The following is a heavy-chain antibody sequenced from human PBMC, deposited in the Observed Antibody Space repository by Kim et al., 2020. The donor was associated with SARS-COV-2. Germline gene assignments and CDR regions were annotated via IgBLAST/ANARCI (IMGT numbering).Heavy chain of an antibody. Sequence: GGSLRLSCAASGFTFSSYGMHWFRQAPGKGLEWVAVISYDGSNKYYADSVKGRFTISRDNSKNTLYLQMNSLRAEDTAVYYCATLSWWGQGTLVTVSS. CDR2: ISYDGSNK. V-gene: IGHV3-30*03. CDR3: ATLSW. CDR1: GFTFSSYG. J-gene: IGHJ4*02.